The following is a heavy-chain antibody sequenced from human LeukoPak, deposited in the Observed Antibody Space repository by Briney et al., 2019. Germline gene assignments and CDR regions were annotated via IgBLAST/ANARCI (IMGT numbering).Heavy chain of an antibody. CDR3: AKNGDRGAYCSGGSCYPYYYYYMDV. CDR1: GFTFSSYG. V-gene: IGHV3-23*01. D-gene: IGHD2-15*01. CDR2: ISGSGGTT. Sequence: GGSLRLSCAASGFTFSSYGMSWVRQAPGKGLEWVSAISGSGGTTYYADSVKGRFTISRDNSKNTLYLQMNSLRAEDTAIYYCAKNGDRGAYCSGGSCYPYYYYYMDVWGKGTTVTISS. J-gene: IGHJ6*03.